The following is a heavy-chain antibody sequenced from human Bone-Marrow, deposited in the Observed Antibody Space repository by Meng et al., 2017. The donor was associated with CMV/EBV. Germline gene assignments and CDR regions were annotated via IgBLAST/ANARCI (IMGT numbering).Heavy chain of an antibody. V-gene: IGHV3-30-3*01. Sequence: GGSLRLSCAASGFTFSSYAMHWVRQAPGKGLEWVAVISYDGSNKYYADSVKGRFTISRDNSKNTLYLQMNSLRAEDTAVYYCAKGGGGHSSGWYGALDYWGQGILVTVSS. D-gene: IGHD6-19*01. CDR1: GFTFSSYA. CDR3: AKGGGGHSSGWYGALDY. CDR2: ISYDGSNK. J-gene: IGHJ4*02.